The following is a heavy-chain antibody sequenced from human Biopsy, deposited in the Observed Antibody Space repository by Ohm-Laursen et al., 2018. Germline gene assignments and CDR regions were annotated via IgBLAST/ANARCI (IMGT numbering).Heavy chain of an antibody. V-gene: IGHV4-4*07. J-gene: IGHJ4*02. CDR1: GGLISNYY. CDR2: LYTSGDT. CDR3: ARGPKRLTGTSYFED. D-gene: IGHD1-7*01. Sequence: PGTLSLTCTVSGGLISNYYWSWIRQPAGKGLEWIGRLYTSGDTNYNPSLKSRVSVSEDTSKNQFSLRLTSVTAADTAVYYCARGPKRLTGTSYFEDWGRGILVTVSS.